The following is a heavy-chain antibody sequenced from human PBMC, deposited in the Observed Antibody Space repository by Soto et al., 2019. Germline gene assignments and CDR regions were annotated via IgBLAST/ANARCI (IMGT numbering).Heavy chain of an antibody. V-gene: IGHV1-46*01. CDR3: ARYRFDYTTTNPHL. D-gene: IGHD1-26*01. J-gene: IGHJ5*02. CDR2: VNPSGGGA. Sequence: QVQLVQSGAEVKKPGASVKLSCKASGYTFTDFYVHWVRQAPGQGLEWMGFVNPSGGGATYSQNFQGSIAMTRDSSTSTTFMELSSLRSEDTAVSFCARYRFDYTTTNPHLWGQGTLVTVSS. CDR1: GYTFTDFY.